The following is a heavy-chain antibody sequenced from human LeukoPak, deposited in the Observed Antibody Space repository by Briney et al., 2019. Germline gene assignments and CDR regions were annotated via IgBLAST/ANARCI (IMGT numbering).Heavy chain of an antibody. CDR1: GYIFTSLW. J-gene: IGHJ5*02. V-gene: IGHV5-51*01. Sequence: GEPLKISCQGSGYIFTSLWIGGVRQMPGKGLEWMGIIYPGDSDTRYSPSFQGQVTISADKSISTAYLQWSSLKASDTAMYYCARATSSRVWFDPWGQGTLVTVSS. D-gene: IGHD2-2*01. CDR3: ARATSSRVWFDP. CDR2: IYPGDSDT.